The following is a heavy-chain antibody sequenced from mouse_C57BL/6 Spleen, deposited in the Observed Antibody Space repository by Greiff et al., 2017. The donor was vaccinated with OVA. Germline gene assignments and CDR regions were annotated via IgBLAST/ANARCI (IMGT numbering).Heavy chain of an antibody. J-gene: IGHJ3*01. V-gene: IGHV3-6*01. CDR2: ISYDGSN. CDR1: GYSITSGYY. CDR3: AREELRFWFAY. Sequence: EVKLVESGPGLVKPSQSLSLTCSVTGYSITSGYYWNWIRQFPGNKLEWMGYISYDGSNNYNPSLKNRISITRDTSKNQFFLKLNSVTTEDTATYYCAREELRFWFAYWGQGTLVTVSA. D-gene: IGHD1-1*01.